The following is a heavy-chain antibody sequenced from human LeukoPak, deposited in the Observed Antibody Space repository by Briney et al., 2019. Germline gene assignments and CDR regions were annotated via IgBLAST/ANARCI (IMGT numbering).Heavy chain of an antibody. Sequence: GETLRLSCAASGFTFSSYGMSWVRQAPGKGLEWVSAISGSAGSTYYADSVKGRFTISRDNSKNTLYLQMNSLRAEDTAVYYCGKGKAVQRWLQLGADVAFDIWGQGTMVTVSS. D-gene: IGHD5-24*01. V-gene: IGHV3-23*01. CDR3: GKGKAVQRWLQLGADVAFDI. J-gene: IGHJ3*02. CDR1: GFTFSSYG. CDR2: ISGSAGST.